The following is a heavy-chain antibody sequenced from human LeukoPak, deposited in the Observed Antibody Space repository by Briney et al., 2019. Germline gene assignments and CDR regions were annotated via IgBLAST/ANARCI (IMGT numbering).Heavy chain of an antibody. V-gene: IGHV5-51*01. J-gene: IGHJ4*02. Sequence: GESLKISCKGSGYSFTNYWIGWVRQRPGKGLEWMGIIYPGGSETRYDPSFEGQVTISADRSTSTAYLQWSSLRASDTAMYYCARANRDGHNQNFDHWGQGTLVSVSS. CDR1: GYSFTNYW. D-gene: IGHD5-24*01. CDR3: ARANRDGHNQNFDH. CDR2: IYPGGSET.